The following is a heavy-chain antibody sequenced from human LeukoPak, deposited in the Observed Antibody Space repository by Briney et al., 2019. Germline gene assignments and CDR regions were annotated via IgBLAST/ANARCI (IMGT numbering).Heavy chain of an antibody. J-gene: IGHJ5*02. V-gene: IGHV1-69*04. CDR3: ARDLGAATFDP. Sequence: RASVKVSCKASGYTFTGYYMHWVRQAPGQGLEWMGRIIPILGIANYAQKFQGRVTITADRSTSTAYMELSSLRSEDTAVYYCARDLGAATFDPWGQGTLVTVSS. CDR2: IIPILGIA. D-gene: IGHD3-16*01. CDR1: GYTFTGYY.